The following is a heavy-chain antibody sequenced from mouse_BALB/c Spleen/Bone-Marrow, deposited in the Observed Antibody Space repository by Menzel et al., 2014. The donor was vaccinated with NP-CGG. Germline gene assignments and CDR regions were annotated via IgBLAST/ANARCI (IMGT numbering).Heavy chain of an antibody. J-gene: IGHJ3*01. CDR1: GYTFTIYW. CDR2: INPSTGYT. Sequence: VKLMESGAELAKPGASVEMSCKASGYTFTIYWMHWIKQRPGQGLEWIGYINPSTGYTEYNQKFKDKATLTADKSSSTAYMQLSSLTSEDSAVYYCARYGGRSYDGFAYWGQGTLVTVSA. V-gene: IGHV1-7*01. D-gene: IGHD2-12*01. CDR3: ARYGGRSYDGFAY.